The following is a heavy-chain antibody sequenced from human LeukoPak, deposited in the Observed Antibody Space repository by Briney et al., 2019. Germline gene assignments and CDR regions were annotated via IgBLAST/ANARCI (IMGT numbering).Heavy chain of an antibody. J-gene: IGHJ4*02. CDR2: ISSSGSTI. CDR1: GFTFSDYY. D-gene: IGHD2/OR15-2a*01. CDR3: ARLISSEYYFDY. V-gene: IGHV3-11*04. Sequence: GGSLRLSCAASGFTFSDYYMSWIRQAPGKGLEWVPYISSSGSTIYYADSVKGRFTISRDNAKNSLYLQMNSLRAEDTAVYYCARLISSEYYFDYWGQGTLVTVSS.